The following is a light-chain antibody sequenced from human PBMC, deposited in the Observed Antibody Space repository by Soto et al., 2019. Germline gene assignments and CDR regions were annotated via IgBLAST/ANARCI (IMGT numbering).Light chain of an antibody. CDR1: QSVDSR. CDR3: QQYKNWPPEYT. J-gene: IGKJ2*01. Sequence: EIVVTQSPATLSVSPGERATLSCRASQSVDSRLAWYQQKPGQAPRLLIYDASTRATGIPARFSGSGSGTEFTLTIYSLPSEDFVVYYCQQYKNWPPEYTFGQGTKLEIK. V-gene: IGKV3-15*01. CDR2: DAS.